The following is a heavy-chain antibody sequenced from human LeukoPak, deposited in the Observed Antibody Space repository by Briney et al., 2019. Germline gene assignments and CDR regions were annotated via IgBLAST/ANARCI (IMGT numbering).Heavy chain of an antibody. V-gene: IGHV4-59*01. CDR1: SGSISGYY. D-gene: IGHD3-16*01. CDR2: IYYSGST. J-gene: IGHJ4*02. Sequence: SETLSLTCTVSSGSISGYYWSWIRQPPGKGLEWIGYIYYSGSTNYNPSLKSRVTISVDTTKNQFTLKLSSVTAADTAVYYCARGRYGWLPFDYWGQGTLVTVSS. CDR3: ARGRYGWLPFDY.